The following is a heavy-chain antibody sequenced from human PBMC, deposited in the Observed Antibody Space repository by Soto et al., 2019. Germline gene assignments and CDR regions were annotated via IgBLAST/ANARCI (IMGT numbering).Heavy chain of an antibody. Sequence: QVQLVQSGAEVKKPGSSVKVSCKASGGTFSSYAISWVRQAPGQGLEWMGGIIPIFGTANYAQKFQGRVTITADESTSTAYVELSSLRSEDTAVYYCARAYCGGDCCRNWFDPWGQGTLVTVSS. CDR2: IIPIFGTA. CDR1: GGTFSSYA. J-gene: IGHJ5*02. D-gene: IGHD2-21*02. V-gene: IGHV1-69*01. CDR3: ARAYCGGDCCRNWFDP.